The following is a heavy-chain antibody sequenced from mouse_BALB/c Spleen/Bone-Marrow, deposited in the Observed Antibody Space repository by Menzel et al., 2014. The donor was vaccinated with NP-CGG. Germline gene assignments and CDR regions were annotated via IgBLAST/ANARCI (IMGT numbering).Heavy chain of an antibody. CDR3: AGARFYYGKLVDY. V-gene: IGHV5-6-5*01. J-gene: IGHJ4*01. Sequence: EVMLVESGGGLVKPGGSLKLSCAASGFTFSSYAMSWVRQTPEKRLEWVASISSGGSTYYPDSVKGRFTISRDNARNILYLQMSSLRSEDTAMYYCAGARFYYGKLVDYWGQGTSVTVSS. CDR1: GFTFSSYA. CDR2: ISSGGST. D-gene: IGHD1-1*01.